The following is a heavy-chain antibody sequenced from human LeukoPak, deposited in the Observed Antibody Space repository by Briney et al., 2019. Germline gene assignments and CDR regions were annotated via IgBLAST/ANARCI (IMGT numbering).Heavy chain of an antibody. J-gene: IGHJ6*02. CDR1: GFTVSSNY. D-gene: IGHD3-16*02. CDR3: ASPYRTYGMDV. CDR2: IYGGGST. V-gene: IGHV3-53*01. Sequence: PGGSLRLACSASGFTVSSNYMSWVRQAPGRGLEWVSVIYGGGSTYSADSMKGRFTISRDNSTNTLYLHMNSLRAEDTAVYYSASPYRTYGMDVWAKGPRSPSP.